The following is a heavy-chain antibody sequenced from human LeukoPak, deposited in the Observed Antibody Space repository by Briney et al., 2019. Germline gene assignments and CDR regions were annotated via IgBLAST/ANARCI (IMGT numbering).Heavy chain of an antibody. CDR3: ARTYGDYRYYYYYMDV. Sequence: PSETLSLTCAVYGGSFSGYYWSWIRQPPGKGLEWIGEINHSASTNYNPSLKSRVTISVDTSKNQFSLKLSSVTAADTAVYYCARTYGDYRYYYYYMDVWGKGTTVTVSS. V-gene: IGHV4-34*01. D-gene: IGHD4-17*01. CDR2: INHSAST. CDR1: GGSFSGYY. J-gene: IGHJ6*03.